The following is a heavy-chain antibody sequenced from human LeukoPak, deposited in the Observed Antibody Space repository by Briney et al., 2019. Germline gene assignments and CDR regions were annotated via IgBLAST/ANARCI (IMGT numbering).Heavy chain of an antibody. CDR3: ARDYVGDNWFDP. V-gene: IGHV1-2*02. CDR1: GYTFTDYY. D-gene: IGHD3-16*01. CDR2: ISPNSGGT. J-gene: IGHJ5*02. Sequence: ASVKVSCKASGYTFTDYYMHWVRQAPGQGLEWMGWISPNSGGTNYAQKFQGRATMTRDTSISTAYMELSRLRSDDTAVYYCARDYVGDNWFDPWGQGTLVTVSS.